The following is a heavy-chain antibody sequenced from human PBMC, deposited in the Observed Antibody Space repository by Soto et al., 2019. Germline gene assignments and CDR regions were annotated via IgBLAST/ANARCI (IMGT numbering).Heavy chain of an antibody. CDR3: ARIGRLYGSGSYYQDY. Sequence: QITLKESGPTLVKPTQTLTLTCTFSGFSLSSSGVGVGWIRQPPGKALEWLALIYWDDDRRYRPSLKSRLTITKDTSKNQVVLTMTNMDPVDTATYYCARIGRLYGSGSYYQDYWGQGTLVTVSS. J-gene: IGHJ4*02. CDR1: GFSLSSSGVG. V-gene: IGHV2-5*02. CDR2: IYWDDDR. D-gene: IGHD3-10*01.